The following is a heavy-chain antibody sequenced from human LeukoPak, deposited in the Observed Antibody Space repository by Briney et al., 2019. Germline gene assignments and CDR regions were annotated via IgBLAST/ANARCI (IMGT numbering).Heavy chain of an antibody. CDR2: ISSSGSTI. Sequence: GGSLRLSCAASGFTFSSYEMNWVRQAPGKGLEWVSYISSSGSTIYYADSVKGRFTISRDNAKNSLYLQMNSLRAEDTAVYYCARVKWSIGSGWYGFDYWGQGTLVTVSS. J-gene: IGHJ4*02. CDR3: ARVKWSIGSGWYGFDY. CDR1: GFTFSSYE. D-gene: IGHD6-19*01. V-gene: IGHV3-48*03.